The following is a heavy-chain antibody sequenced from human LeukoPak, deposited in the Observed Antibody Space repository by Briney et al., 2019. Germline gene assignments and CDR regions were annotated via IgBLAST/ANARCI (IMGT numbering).Heavy chain of an antibody. CDR3: ARGPPLRFLEWLSRAYYYGMDV. D-gene: IGHD3-3*01. V-gene: IGHV1-2*04. CDR1: GYTFTGYY. CDR2: INPNRGAT. Sequence: ASVKVSCKASGYTFTGYYMHWVRQAPGQGLEWMGWINPNRGATTYAQKFQGWVTMTRDTSISTAYMELSRLRSDDTAVYYCARGPPLRFLEWLSRAYYYGMDVWGQGTTVTVSS. J-gene: IGHJ6*02.